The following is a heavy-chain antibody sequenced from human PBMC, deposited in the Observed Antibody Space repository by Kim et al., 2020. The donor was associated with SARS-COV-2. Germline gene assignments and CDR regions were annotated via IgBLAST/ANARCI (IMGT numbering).Heavy chain of an antibody. CDR3: ARPLLTAGFYYGLDV. J-gene: IGHJ6*02. Sequence: GGSLRLSCAASGVSFGDYYMTWIRQAPGKGLEWVSYISSSSSHTNYADSVRGRFTISRDNAKNSLYLQMNSLRAEDTAVYFCARPLLTAGFYYGLDVWGQGTTVTVSS. CDR2: ISSSSSHT. V-gene: IGHV3-11*06. CDR1: GVSFGDYY. D-gene: IGHD6-13*01.